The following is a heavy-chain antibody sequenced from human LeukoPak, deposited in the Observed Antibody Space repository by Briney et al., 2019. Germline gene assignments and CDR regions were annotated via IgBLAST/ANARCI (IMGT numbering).Heavy chain of an antibody. D-gene: IGHD5-18*01. J-gene: IGHJ4*02. Sequence: GGSLRLSCAAPGFTLRTYWMNWVRQAPGKGLVWVSHINTDGSSTSYADSAKGRFTISRDNAKNTLYLQMNSLRAEDTAVYYCARGGYSYGYDYWGQGTLVTVSS. CDR3: ARGGYSYGYDY. CDR1: GFTLRTYW. V-gene: IGHV3-74*01. CDR2: INTDGSST.